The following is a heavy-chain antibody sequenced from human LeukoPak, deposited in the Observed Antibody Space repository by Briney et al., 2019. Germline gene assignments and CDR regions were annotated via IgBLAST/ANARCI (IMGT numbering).Heavy chain of an antibody. CDR1: GGSFSGYY. CDR2: INHSGST. CDR3: ARGQGDIAAAGRGSSPWFDP. Sequence: PSETLSLTCAVYGGSFSGYYWSWIRQPPGKGLEWIGEINHSGSTNYNPSLKSRVTISVDTSKNQFSLKLSSVTAADTAVYYCARGQGDIAAAGRGSSPWFDPWGQGTLVTVSS. V-gene: IGHV4-34*01. J-gene: IGHJ5*02. D-gene: IGHD6-13*01.